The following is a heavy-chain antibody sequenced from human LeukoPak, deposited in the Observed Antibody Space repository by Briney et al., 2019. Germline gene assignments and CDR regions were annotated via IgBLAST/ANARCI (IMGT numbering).Heavy chain of an antibody. D-gene: IGHD6-13*01. Sequence: PGGSLRLSCAASGFTFSSYAMHWVRQAPGKGLEWVAVISYDGSNKYYADSVKGRFTISRDNSKNTLYLQMNSLRAEDTAVYYCAKGSGYSSSWFDYWGQGTLVTVSS. V-gene: IGHV3-30-3*01. J-gene: IGHJ4*02. CDR3: AKGSGYSSSWFDY. CDR2: ISYDGSNK. CDR1: GFTFSSYA.